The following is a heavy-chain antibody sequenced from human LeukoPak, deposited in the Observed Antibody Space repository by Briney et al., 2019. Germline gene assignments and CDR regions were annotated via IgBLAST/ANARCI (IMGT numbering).Heavy chain of an antibody. J-gene: IGHJ4*02. V-gene: IGHV3-7*01. CDR1: GLTFSSYW. CDR2: IKQGGSEK. CDR3: ARQSSGRYSGPFDY. Sequence: GGSLRLSYAASGLTFSSYWMSWVRQAPGRGLEWVASIKQGGSEKNYVDSVKGRFTISRDNAKNSLYLQMNSLRAEDTAVYYCARQSSGRYSGPFDYWGLGTLVTVSS. D-gene: IGHD1-26*01.